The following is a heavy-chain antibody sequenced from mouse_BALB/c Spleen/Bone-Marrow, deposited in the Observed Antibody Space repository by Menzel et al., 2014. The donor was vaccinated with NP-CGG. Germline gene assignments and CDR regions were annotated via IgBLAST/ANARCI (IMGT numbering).Heavy chain of an antibody. V-gene: IGHV5-15*02. J-gene: IGHJ4*01. CDR3: ATIYYGNSYAMDY. D-gene: IGHD2-1*01. CDR2: ISNLAYSI. CDR1: GFTFSDYG. Sequence: EVMLVESGGGLVQPGGSRKLSCAASGFTFSDYGMAWVRPAPGKGPEWVAFISNLAYSIYYADTVTGRFTISRENAKNTLYLEMSSLRSEDTAMYYCATIYYGNSYAMDYWGQGTSVTVSS.